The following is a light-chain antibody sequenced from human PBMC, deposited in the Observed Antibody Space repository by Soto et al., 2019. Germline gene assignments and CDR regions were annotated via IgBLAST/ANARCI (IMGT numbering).Light chain of an antibody. Sequence: QSALTQPASVSGSPGQSITISCTGTSGDIGSYNRVSWYQQHPGKAPKLIIYEVTNRPSGVSNRFSGSKSGNTASLTISGREAEDEAEDYYSAYTNISRRAGVFGSGTKLTVL. CDR2: EVT. J-gene: IGLJ1*01. CDR1: SGDIGSYNR. CDR3: SAYTNISRRAGV. V-gene: IGLV2-14*01.